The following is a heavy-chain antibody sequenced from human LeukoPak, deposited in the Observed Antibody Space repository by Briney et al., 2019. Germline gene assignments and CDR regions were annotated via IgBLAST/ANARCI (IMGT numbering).Heavy chain of an antibody. CDR2: LYSSENI. Sequence: SQTLSLTCTVSSGSFSNGISYWSWIRQPAGKGLEWIGLLYSSENINYNPSLKSRVTMSVDTSKNQFSLKLSSVTAADTAVYYCARDQYYYDSSGYSPFDYWGQGTLVTVSS. J-gene: IGHJ4*02. D-gene: IGHD3-22*01. V-gene: IGHV4-61*02. CDR3: ARDQYYYDSSGYSPFDY. CDR1: SGSFSNGISY.